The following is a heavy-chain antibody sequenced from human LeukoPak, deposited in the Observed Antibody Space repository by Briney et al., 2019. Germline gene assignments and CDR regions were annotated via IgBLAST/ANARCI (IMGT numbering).Heavy chain of an antibody. CDR2: ISSSSSYI. V-gene: IGHV3-21*04. Sequence: PGGSLRLSCAASGLTFSSYSMNWVRQAPGKGLEWVSSISSSSSYIYYADSVKGRFTISRDNAKNSLSLQMNSLRAEDTAVYYCAKPFIYYYDSSGDFDYWGQGTLVTVSS. CDR3: AKPFIYYYDSSGDFDY. J-gene: IGHJ4*02. CDR1: GLTFSSYS. D-gene: IGHD3-22*01.